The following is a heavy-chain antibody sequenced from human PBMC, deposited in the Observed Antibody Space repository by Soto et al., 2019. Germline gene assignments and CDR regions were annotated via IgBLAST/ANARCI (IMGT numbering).Heavy chain of an antibody. J-gene: IGHJ3*02. Sequence: ASVKVSGKASGYTFTSYYMHWVRQAPGQGLEWMGIINPSGGSTSYAQKFQGRVTMTRDTSTSTVYMELSSLRSEDTAVYYCAGLRGPSDYYDSSGSDSNAFDIWGQGTMVTVSS. D-gene: IGHD3-22*01. CDR2: INPSGGST. CDR3: AGLRGPSDYYDSSGSDSNAFDI. V-gene: IGHV1-46*01. CDR1: GYTFTSYY.